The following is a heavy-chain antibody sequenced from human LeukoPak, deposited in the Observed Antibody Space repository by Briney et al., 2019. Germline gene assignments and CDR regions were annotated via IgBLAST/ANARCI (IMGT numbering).Heavy chain of an antibody. CDR3: ARDINGGRSRADYGDKRSYYYYYYYMDV. CDR1: GGSISSYY. D-gene: IGHD4-17*01. Sequence: PSETLSLTCTVSGGSISSYYWSWIRQPAGKGLEWIGRIYTSGSTNYNPSLKSRVTMSVDTSKNQFSLKLSSVTAADTAVYYCARDINGGRSRADYGDKRSYYYYYYYMDVWGKGTTVTVSS. J-gene: IGHJ6*03. V-gene: IGHV4-4*07. CDR2: IYTSGST.